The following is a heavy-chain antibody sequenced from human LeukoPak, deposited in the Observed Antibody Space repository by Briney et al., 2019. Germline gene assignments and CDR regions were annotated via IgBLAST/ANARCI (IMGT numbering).Heavy chain of an antibody. Sequence: GGSLRLSCTASGFTFGSWIIWVRQAPRKGLEWVASIKQDGSEKYYLDSVKGRFTMSRDSAKNSLYLQMSSLRAEDTAVYYCYDTSGHWGQGTLVTVSS. CDR1: GFTFGSW. CDR2: IKQDGSEK. D-gene: IGHD3-22*01. CDR3: YDTSGH. V-gene: IGHV3-7*01. J-gene: IGHJ4*02.